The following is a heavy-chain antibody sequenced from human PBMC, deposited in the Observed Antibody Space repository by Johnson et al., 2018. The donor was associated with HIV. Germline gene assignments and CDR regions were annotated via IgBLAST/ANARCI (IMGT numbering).Heavy chain of an antibody. J-gene: IGHJ3*01. CDR3: AKEDCSAIVCSDDGFHL. V-gene: IGHV3-7*03. D-gene: IGHD2-15*01. CDR1: GFTFSDHY. Sequence: VQLVESGGGLVKPGGSLRLSCAGSGFTFSDHYMSWVRQAPGKGLEWVSYINRDGSEKYYVDSVKGRFTISRDNTNNSLYLQMNSLRAEDTAVYYCAKEDCSAIVCSDDGFHLWGQGT. CDR2: INRDGSEK.